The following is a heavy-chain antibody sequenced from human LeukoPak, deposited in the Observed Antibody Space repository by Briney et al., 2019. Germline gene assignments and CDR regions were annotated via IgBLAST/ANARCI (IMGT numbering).Heavy chain of an antibody. Sequence: GRSLRLSCAASGFTFSSYGMHWVRQAPGKGLEWVAVIWYDGSNKYYADSVKGRFTISRDNSKNTLYLQMNSLRAEDTAVYYCARDEDSSGYPDYWGQGTLVTVSS. J-gene: IGHJ4*02. V-gene: IGHV3-33*01. CDR1: GFTFSSYG. CDR2: IWYDGSNK. CDR3: ARDEDSSGYPDY. D-gene: IGHD3-22*01.